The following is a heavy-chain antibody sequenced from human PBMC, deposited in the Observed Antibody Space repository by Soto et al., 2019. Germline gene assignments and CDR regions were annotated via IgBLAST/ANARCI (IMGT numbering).Heavy chain of an antibody. V-gene: IGHV3-74*01. CDR2: INSDGSST. CDR3: ASLNDYGGKVFDY. CDR1: GFTFSSYW. D-gene: IGHD4-17*01. J-gene: IGHJ4*02. Sequence: EVQLVESGGGLVQPGGSLRLSCAASGFTFSSYWMHWVRQAPGKGLVWVSRINSDGSSTSYADSVKGRFTISRDNAKNTLYLQMNSLRAEDTAVYYCASLNDYGGKVFDYWGQGTLVTVSS.